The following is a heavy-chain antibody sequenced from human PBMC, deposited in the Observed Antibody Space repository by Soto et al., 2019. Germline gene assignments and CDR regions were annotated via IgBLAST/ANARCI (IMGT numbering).Heavy chain of an antibody. CDR1: GFTFSSYA. J-gene: IGHJ2*01. V-gene: IGHV3-23*01. Sequence: GGSLRLSCAASGFTFSSYAMSWVRQAPGKGLEWVSAISGSGGSTYYADSVKGRFTISRDNSKNTLYLQMNSLRAEDTAVYYCAKDNYDSSGYYYSPDLWGRGTLVTVSS. CDR3: AKDNYDSSGYYYSPDL. CDR2: ISGSGGST. D-gene: IGHD3-22*01.